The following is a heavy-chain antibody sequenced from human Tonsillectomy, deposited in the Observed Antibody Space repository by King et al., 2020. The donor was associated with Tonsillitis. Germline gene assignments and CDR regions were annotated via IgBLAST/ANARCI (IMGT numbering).Heavy chain of an antibody. Sequence: VQLVESGAEVKKPGASVKVSCKASGYIFTSSDISWVRQAPGQGLEWMGWISAYNGHINYAQKLPGRVTMTTDKSTSTAYMELRGLRSYDTAVYYCARGLVRGVILDYFDYWGQGTLVTVSS. CDR2: ISAYNGHI. J-gene: IGHJ4*02. D-gene: IGHD3-10*01. V-gene: IGHV1-18*01. CDR3: ARGLVRGVILDYFDY. CDR1: GYIFTSSD.